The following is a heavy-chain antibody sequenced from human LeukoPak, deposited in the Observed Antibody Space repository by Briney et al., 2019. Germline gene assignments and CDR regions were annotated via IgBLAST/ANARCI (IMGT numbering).Heavy chain of an antibody. D-gene: IGHD3-22*01. CDR3: AREGPYYDSSGFDY. V-gene: IGHV4-4*07. J-gene: IGHJ4*02. CDR2: VYTSENT. CDR1: GGSISNYY. Sequence: PSETLSLTCTVSGGSISNYYWSWIRQPAGKGLEWIGRVYTSENTNYNPSLKSRVTMSIDTSKNQFSLRMSSVTAADTAVYYCAREGPYYDSSGFDYWGQGTLVTVSS.